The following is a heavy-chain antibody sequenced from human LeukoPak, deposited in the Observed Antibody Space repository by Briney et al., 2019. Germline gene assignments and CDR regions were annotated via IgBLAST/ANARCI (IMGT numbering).Heavy chain of an antibody. CDR3: ATSPGHINYFDF. CDR1: GGSFRGYY. J-gene: IGHJ4*02. D-gene: IGHD3-10*01. Sequence: SETLSLTCAVHGGSFRGYYWSWIRQPLGKDVEGIGSVYYTGTTYYNPSLKSRVTISVDTSKNQFSLRLTSVTAADTALYYCATSPGHINYFDFWGQGTLVTVSS. V-gene: IGHV4-59*05. CDR2: VYYTGTT.